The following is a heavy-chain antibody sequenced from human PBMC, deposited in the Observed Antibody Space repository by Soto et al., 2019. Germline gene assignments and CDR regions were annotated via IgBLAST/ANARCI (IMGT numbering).Heavy chain of an antibody. CDR1: ADSVTSGDYY. J-gene: IGHJ5*01. D-gene: IGHD2-15*01. Sequence: PSETLSLTCTVSADSVTSGDYYWSWIRQPPGRGLEWIGYIYYSGNTNYSPSLKSRVAIPLDTSHNQFSLKLSSVTAADTAVYFCARIPVDPYMTYWFDPWGQGTLVTVSS. CDR2: IYYSGNT. CDR3: ARIPVDPYMTYWFDP. V-gene: IGHV4-61*08.